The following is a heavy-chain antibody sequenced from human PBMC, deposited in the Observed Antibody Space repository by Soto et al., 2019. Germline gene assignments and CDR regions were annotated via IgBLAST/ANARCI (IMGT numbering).Heavy chain of an antibody. CDR1: GYIFTNYW. Sequence: GESLKISCKGSGYIFTNYWINWVRQMPGKGLEWMGRIDPSDSFTKYNASFEGHVTISVDKSISTAYLQWSSLKASDTAKYYCETNDFWSGPPYWGQGTLVTAPQ. CDR3: ETNDFWSGPPY. V-gene: IGHV5-10-1*01. D-gene: IGHD3-3*01. J-gene: IGHJ4*02. CDR2: IDPSDSFT.